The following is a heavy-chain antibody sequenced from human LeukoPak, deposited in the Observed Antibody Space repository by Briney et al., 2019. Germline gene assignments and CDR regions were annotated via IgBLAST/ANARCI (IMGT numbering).Heavy chain of an antibody. J-gene: IGHJ4*02. CDR3: AREPTSGREPTSSRPLDY. CDR1: GGSISGYF. Sequence: NPSETLSLTCTVSGGSISGYFWSWIRQPAGKGLEWIGRIYSSGSNNYNPSLKSRVTMSLDTSKNHLSLDLSSVTAADTAVYYCAREPTSGREPTSSRPLDYWGQGTLVTVSS. D-gene: IGHD5-12*01. V-gene: IGHV4-4*07. CDR2: IYSSGSN.